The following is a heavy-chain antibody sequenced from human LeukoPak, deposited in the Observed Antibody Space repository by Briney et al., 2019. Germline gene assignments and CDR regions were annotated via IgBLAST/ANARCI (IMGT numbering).Heavy chain of an antibody. J-gene: IGHJ4*02. V-gene: IGHV4-38-2*02. D-gene: IGHD5-18*01. CDR3: ARGYSYAMTYDY. CDR1: GYSISSGYY. Sequence: PSETLSLTCTVSGYSISSGYYWGWIRQPPGKGLEWIGSIYHSGSTYYNPFLKSRVTISVDTSKNQFSLKLSSVTAADTAVYYCARGYSYAMTYDYWGQGTLVTVSS. CDR2: IYHSGST.